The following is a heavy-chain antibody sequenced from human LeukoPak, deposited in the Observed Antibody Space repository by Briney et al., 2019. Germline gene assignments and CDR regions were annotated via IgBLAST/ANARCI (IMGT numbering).Heavy chain of an antibody. J-gene: IGHJ4*02. Sequence: HPGGSLRLSCAASGFTFSSYGMHWVRQAPGKGLEWVAVISYDGSSKYYADSVKGRFTISRDNSKNTLYLQMNSLRAEDTAVYYCAKDRRPRITMVRGVIIQYYFDYWGQGTLVTVSS. V-gene: IGHV3-30*18. D-gene: IGHD3-10*01. CDR1: GFTFSSYG. CDR3: AKDRRPRITMVRGVIIQYYFDY. CDR2: ISYDGSSK.